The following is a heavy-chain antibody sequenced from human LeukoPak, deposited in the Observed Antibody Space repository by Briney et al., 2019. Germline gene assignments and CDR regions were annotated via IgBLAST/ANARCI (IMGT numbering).Heavy chain of an antibody. CDR3: ARVEEAYGSGRRENYYYYYMDV. Sequence: SETLSLTCTVSNDSMTRYYWAWIRQLAGKGLEWIGRIFSSGSTNYNPSLKTRVTMSEDVSKNQFSLTLSSVTAADTGVYYCARVEEAYGSGRRENYYYYYMDVWGKGTTVTISS. J-gene: IGHJ6*03. D-gene: IGHD3-10*01. V-gene: IGHV4-4*07. CDR2: IFSSGST. CDR1: NDSMTRYY.